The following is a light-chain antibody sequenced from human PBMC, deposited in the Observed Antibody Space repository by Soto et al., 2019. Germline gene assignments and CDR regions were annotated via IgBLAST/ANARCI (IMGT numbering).Light chain of an antibody. J-gene: IGLJ1*01. CDR3: TSYSNTAARI. V-gene: IGLV2-14*01. Sequence: QSALTQPASVSGSPGQSITISCTGTSSDVGANRFVSWYQQHPGKAPKVMIYEVSNRPSGVSNRFSGSKSGNTASLTISGLQPEDEADYYCTSYSNTAARIFGTGTQLTVL. CDR2: EVS. CDR1: SSDVGANRF.